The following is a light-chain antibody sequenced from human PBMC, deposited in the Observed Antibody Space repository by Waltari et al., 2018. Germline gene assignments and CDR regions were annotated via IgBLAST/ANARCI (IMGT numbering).Light chain of an antibody. Sequence: IVMTQSPDSLAVSLGERATINCKSSPTVLYSSNNKNYLAWYQQKPRQPPKLLIYWASTRESGVPDRFSGSGSGTDFTLTISSPQAEDVAVYYCQQYYNTPLTFGGGTKVEIK. J-gene: IGKJ4*01. V-gene: IGKV4-1*01. CDR3: QQYYNTPLT. CDR2: WAS. CDR1: PTVLYSSNNKNY.